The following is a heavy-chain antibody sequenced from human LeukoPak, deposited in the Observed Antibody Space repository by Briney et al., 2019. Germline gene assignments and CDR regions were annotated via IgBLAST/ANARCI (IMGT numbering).Heavy chain of an antibody. CDR3: AGGRDYFDY. J-gene: IGHJ4*02. Sequence: GGSLRLSCAASGFTFSSYGMHWVRQAPGKGLEGVAVISYDGSNKYYADSVKGRFTISRDNSKNTLYLQMNSLRAEDTAVYYCAGGRDYFDYWGQGTLVTVSS. V-gene: IGHV3-30*03. D-gene: IGHD2-15*01. CDR2: ISYDGSNK. CDR1: GFTFSSYG.